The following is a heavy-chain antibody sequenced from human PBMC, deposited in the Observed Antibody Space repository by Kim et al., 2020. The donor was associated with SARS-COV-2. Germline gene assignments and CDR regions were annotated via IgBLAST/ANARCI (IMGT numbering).Heavy chain of an antibody. CDR2: VSGSCDKT. CDR3: ALKGSFGSGY. J-gene: IGHJ4*02. V-gene: IGHV3-23*01. CDR1: GVAFSNYA. D-gene: IGHD3-3*01. Sequence: GGSLRLSCAASGVAFSNYAMSWVRQAPGKGLEWVSAVSGSCDKTYYADSVKGRFSISRDNSKSTLYLHMNSLRAADTAIYYCALKGSFGSGYGGQGTLVTVST.